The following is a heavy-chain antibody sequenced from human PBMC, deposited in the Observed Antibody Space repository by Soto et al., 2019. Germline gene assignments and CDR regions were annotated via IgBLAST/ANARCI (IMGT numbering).Heavy chain of an antibody. D-gene: IGHD6-13*01. Sequence: PSETLSLTCTVSGGSISSYYWSWIRQPPGKGLEWIGYIYYSGSTNYNPSLKSRVTISVDTSKNQFSLKLSSVTAADTALYYCSRVGAAAGIDYYYGMDVWGQGTTVTVSS. V-gene: IGHV4-59*01. CDR1: GGSISSYY. CDR3: SRVGAAAGIDYYYGMDV. J-gene: IGHJ6*02. CDR2: IYYSGST.